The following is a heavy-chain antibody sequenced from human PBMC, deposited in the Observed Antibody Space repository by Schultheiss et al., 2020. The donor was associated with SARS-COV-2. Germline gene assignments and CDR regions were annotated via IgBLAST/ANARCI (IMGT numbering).Heavy chain of an antibody. D-gene: IGHD6-19*01. CDR2: ISGSGGSI. CDR3: ARPARVGPVAGTPHLYY. CDR1: GFTFSSYW. J-gene: IGHJ4*02. V-gene: IGHV3-74*01. Sequence: GESLKISCAASGFTFSSYWMHWVRQAPGKGLEWVSAISGSGGSIGYADSVKGRFTISRDNSKNTLYLQMNSLRAEDTAVYYCARPARVGPVAGTPHLYYWGQGTLVTVSS.